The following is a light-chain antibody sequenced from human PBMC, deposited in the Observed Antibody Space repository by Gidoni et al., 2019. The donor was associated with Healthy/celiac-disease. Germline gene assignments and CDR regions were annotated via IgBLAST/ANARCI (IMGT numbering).Light chain of an antibody. CDR3: QQYGSSPSW. V-gene: IGKV3-20*01. CDR2: GAS. CDR1: QSVSSSY. Sequence: DIVLTQSPRTLSLSPGARATLSCRASQSVSSSYLAWYQQKPGKAPMLLIYGASSRATCIPDRFSGSGSGTDFTLTISRLEPEDFAVYYCQQYGSSPSWVGQGTKVEIK. J-gene: IGKJ1*01.